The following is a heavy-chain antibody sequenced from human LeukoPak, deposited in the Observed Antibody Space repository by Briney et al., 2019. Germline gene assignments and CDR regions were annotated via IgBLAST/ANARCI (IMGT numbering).Heavy chain of an antibody. CDR1: GFTFSSYW. Sequence: GGSLRLFCAASGFTFSSYWMSWVRQAPGKGLEWVANIKQDGSEKYYVDSVKGRFTISRDNAKNSLYLQMNSLRAEDTAVYYCAREWGITFGGVIATNFDYWGQGTLVTVSS. CDR3: AREWGITFGGVIATNFDY. CDR2: IKQDGSEK. V-gene: IGHV3-7*03. J-gene: IGHJ4*02. D-gene: IGHD3-16*02.